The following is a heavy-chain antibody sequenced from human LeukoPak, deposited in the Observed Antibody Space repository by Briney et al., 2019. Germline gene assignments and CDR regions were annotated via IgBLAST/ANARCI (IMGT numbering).Heavy chain of an antibody. Sequence: GAPVKVSCKASGYTFTGYYMHWVRQAPGQGLEWMGWINPNSGGTNYAQKFQGRVTMTRDTSISTAYMELSRLRSDDTAVYYCARGEGIVLAAPRLVGWFDPWGQGTLVTVSS. CDR1: GYTFTGYY. CDR3: ARGEGIVLAAPRLVGWFDP. CDR2: INPNSGGT. J-gene: IGHJ5*02. V-gene: IGHV1-2*02. D-gene: IGHD6-6*01.